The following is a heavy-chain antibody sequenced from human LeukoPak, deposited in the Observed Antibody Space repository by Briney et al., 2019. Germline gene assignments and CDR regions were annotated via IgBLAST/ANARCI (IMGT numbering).Heavy chain of an antibody. CDR3: ARDLPDDAFDI. J-gene: IGHJ3*02. Sequence: SGGSLRLSCAASGFTFSSYWMSWVRQAPGKGLEWVANIKQDGSEKYYVDSVKGRFTIPRDNAKNSLYLQMSSLRAEDTAVYYCARDLPDDAFDIWGQGTMVTVSS. V-gene: IGHV3-7*01. CDR1: GFTFSSYW. CDR2: IKQDGSEK.